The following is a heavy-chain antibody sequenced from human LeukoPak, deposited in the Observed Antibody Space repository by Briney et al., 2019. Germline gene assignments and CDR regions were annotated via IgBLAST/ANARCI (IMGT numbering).Heavy chain of an antibody. J-gene: IGHJ4*02. CDR2: IWYEGSNE. CDR3: ARDMWGVHGYDYGYNFDS. CDR1: GFTLNNYG. V-gene: IGHV3-33*01. Sequence: QPGGSLRLSCAVSGFTLNNYGMHWVRQAPGKGLEWVSVIWYEGSNENYADAVRGRFTISRDTSKNTLYLQMDNLRVDDTAVYYCARDMWGVHGYDYGYNFDSWGRGTLVIVSS. D-gene: IGHD3-10*01.